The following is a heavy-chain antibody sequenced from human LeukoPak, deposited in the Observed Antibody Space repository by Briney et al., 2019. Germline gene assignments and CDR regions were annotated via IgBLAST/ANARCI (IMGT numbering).Heavy chain of an antibody. CDR2: ISSSGSTI. CDR3: AMAAGGGMVRGVFFDY. CDR1: GFTFSSYE. V-gene: IGHV3-48*03. J-gene: IGHJ4*02. D-gene: IGHD3-10*01. Sequence: GGSLRLSCAASGFTFSSYEMNWVRKAPGKGLEWVSYISSSGSTIYYADSVKGRFTISRDNAKNSLYLQMNSLRAEDTAVYYCAMAAGGGMVRGVFFDYWGQGTLVTVSS.